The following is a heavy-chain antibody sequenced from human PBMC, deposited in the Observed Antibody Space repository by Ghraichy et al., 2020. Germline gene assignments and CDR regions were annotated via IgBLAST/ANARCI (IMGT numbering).Heavy chain of an antibody. V-gene: IGHV3-23*01. Sequence: GESLNISCVVSGFNFRTHAMSWVRQAPGKGLEWVSSVIGSGGITYHAASVKGRFTISRDNSEDTLYLEMNSLRAEDTALYYCAREMGDYIFSAFDRWGQGTLVTVSS. D-gene: IGHD4-17*01. CDR1: GFNFRTHA. CDR3: AREMGDYIFSAFDR. CDR2: VIGSGGIT. J-gene: IGHJ3*02.